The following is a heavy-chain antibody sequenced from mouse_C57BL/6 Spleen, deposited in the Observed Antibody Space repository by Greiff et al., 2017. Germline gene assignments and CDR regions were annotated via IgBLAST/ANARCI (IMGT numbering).Heavy chain of an antibody. Sequence: QVQLKESGAELVKPGASVKISCKASGYAFSSYWMNWVKQRPGKGLEWIGQIYPGDGDTNYNGKFKGKATLTADKSSSTACMQLSSLTSEDSAVYFCARKGDSWFADWGQGTLVTVAA. V-gene: IGHV1-80*01. CDR3: ARKGDSWFAD. J-gene: IGHJ3*01. CDR2: IYPGDGDT. CDR1: GYAFSSYW.